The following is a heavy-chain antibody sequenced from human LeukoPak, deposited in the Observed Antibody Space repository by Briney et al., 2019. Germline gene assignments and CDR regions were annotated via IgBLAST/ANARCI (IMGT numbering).Heavy chain of an antibody. D-gene: IGHD6-19*01. J-gene: IGHJ4*02. CDR1: GYTFTSYY. V-gene: IGHV1-46*01. CDR3: ARAPGDSSQTKGYYFDY. CDR2: INPSGGST. Sequence: GASVKVSCKASGYTFTSYYMHWVRQAPGQGLEWMGIINPSGGSTSYAQKFQGRVTMTRDTSTSTVYMELSSLRSEDTAVYYCARAPGDSSQTKGYYFDYWGQGTLVTVSS.